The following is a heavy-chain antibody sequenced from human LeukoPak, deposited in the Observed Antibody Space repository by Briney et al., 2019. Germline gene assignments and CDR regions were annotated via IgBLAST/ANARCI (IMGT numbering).Heavy chain of an antibody. CDR3: ARERRGQTWNHGIDV. CDR1: GYTFTSYS. J-gene: IGHJ6*02. CDR2: ISGYNGDT. V-gene: IGHV1-18*01. D-gene: IGHD1-1*01. Sequence: ASVKVSRKASGYTFTSYSISWVRQAPGQGLEWMGWISGYNGDTNYAEKVQGRVTMTTDTSTGTAYMELRSLRSDDTAVYYCARERRGQTWNHGIDVWGQGTTVSVSS.